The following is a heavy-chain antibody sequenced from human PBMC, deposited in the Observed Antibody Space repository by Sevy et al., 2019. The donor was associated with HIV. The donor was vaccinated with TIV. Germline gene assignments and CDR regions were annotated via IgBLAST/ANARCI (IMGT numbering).Heavy chain of an antibody. CDR3: ARSPRSMYNWNYDY. J-gene: IGHJ4*02. D-gene: IGHD1-20*01. CDR2: IYYSGST. Sequence: SETLSLTCTVSGGSISSYYWSWIRQPPGKGLEWIGYIYYSGSTNYNPSLKSRVTISVDTSKNQFSLKLRSVTAADTAVYYCARSPRSMYNWNYDYWGQGTLVTVSS. V-gene: IGHV4-59*13. CDR1: GGSISSYY.